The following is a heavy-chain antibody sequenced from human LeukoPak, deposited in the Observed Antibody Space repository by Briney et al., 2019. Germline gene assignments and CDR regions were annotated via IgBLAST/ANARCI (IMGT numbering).Heavy chain of an antibody. D-gene: IGHD6-6*01. CDR1: GGSISSGSYY. Sequence: SQTLSLTCTVSGGSISSGSYYWSWIRHPAGKGLEWIGLIYTSGSTNYNPSLKSRVTISVDTSKNQFSLKLSSVTAADTAVYYCARGAMSIAAPFDYWGQGTLVTVSS. CDR3: ARGAMSIAAPFDY. J-gene: IGHJ4*02. CDR2: IYTSGST. V-gene: IGHV4-61*02.